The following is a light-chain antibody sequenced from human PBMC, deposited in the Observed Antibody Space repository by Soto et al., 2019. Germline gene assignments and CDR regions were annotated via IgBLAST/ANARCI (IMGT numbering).Light chain of an antibody. CDR2: EDS. J-gene: IGLJ1*01. V-gene: IGLV2-23*01. CDR1: ISDIETYNL. Sequence: QSALTQPASVSGSPGQSITISCTGTISDIETYNLVSWYQQYPGKAPKLLIYEDSKRPSGVSDRFSGCKSVNTASLTIYGLQAEDEADYHYRSFAGRNTFVFGAGTKLTVL. CDR3: RSFAGRNTFV.